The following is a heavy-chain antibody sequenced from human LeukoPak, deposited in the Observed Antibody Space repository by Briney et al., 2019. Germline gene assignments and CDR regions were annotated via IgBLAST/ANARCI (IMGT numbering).Heavy chain of an antibody. J-gene: IGHJ6*02. CDR2: IIPIFGTA. V-gene: IGHV1-69*13. D-gene: IGHD4-17*01. CDR3: ARVNGDYNYYYGMDD. CDR1: GGTFSSYA. Sequence: ASVKVSCKASGGTFSSYAISWVRQAPGQGLEWMGGIIPIFGTANYAQKFQGRVTITADESTSTAYMELSSLRSEDTAVYYCARVNGDYNYYYGMDDWGQGTTVTVSS.